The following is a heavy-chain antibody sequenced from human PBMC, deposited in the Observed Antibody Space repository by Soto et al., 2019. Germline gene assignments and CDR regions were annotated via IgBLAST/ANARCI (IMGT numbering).Heavy chain of an antibody. CDR2: ISGSGGST. Sequence: GGSLRLSCGASGFTFSSYAMSWVRQAPGKGLEWVSAISGSGGSTYYADSVKGRFTISRDNSKNTLYLQMSSLRAEDTAVYYCAKDQATVTTFLNLGGMDVWGQGTTVTVSS. J-gene: IGHJ6*02. D-gene: IGHD4-17*01. CDR1: GFTFSSYA. CDR3: AKDQATVTTFLNLGGMDV. V-gene: IGHV3-23*01.